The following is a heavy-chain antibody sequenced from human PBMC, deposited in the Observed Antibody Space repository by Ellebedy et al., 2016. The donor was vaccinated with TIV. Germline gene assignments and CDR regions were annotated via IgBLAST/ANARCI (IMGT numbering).Heavy chain of an antibody. D-gene: IGHD6-19*01. CDR3: TREGVAGMFYFDY. CDR2: ISAYNGNT. CDR1: HYTFSSYD. Sequence: ASVKVSCKGFHYTFSSYDISWVRQAPGQGLEWMGWISAYNGNTTYVQKFQGRVTLTTDTSTSTAYMELRSLRSDDTAVYYCTREGVAGMFYFDYWGRGTLVTVSS. J-gene: IGHJ4*01. V-gene: IGHV1-18*01.